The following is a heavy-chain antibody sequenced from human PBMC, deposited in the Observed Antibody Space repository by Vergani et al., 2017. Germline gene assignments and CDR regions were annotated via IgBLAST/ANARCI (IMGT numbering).Heavy chain of an antibody. J-gene: IGHJ4*02. CDR3: ARDYDILTGYYQIDY. V-gene: IGHV1-69*17. Sequence: QVQLVQSGAEVKKPGSSVKVSCKASGGTFSSYAISWVRQAPGQGLEWMGGIIPIFGIANYAQKFQGRVTMTRDTSTSTVYMELSSLRSEDTAVYYCARDYDILTGYYQIDYWGQGTLVTVSS. CDR1: GGTFSSYA. D-gene: IGHD3-9*01. CDR2: IIPIFGIA.